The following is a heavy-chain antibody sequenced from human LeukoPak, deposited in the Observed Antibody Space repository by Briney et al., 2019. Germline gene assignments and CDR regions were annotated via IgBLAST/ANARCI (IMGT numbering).Heavy chain of an antibody. J-gene: IGHJ4*02. D-gene: IGHD2-2*01. Sequence: SETLSLTCTVSGGSVSNYYWSWIRQPAGKGLEWIGRIYTTGGTNYNPSLTSRLTLSVDTSNNQFSLKLSSVTAADTAVYYCARGEYCSSTSCYFSGWGQGTLVTVSS. CDR3: ARGEYCSSTSCYFSG. CDR1: GGSVSNYY. CDR2: IYTTGGT. V-gene: IGHV4-4*07.